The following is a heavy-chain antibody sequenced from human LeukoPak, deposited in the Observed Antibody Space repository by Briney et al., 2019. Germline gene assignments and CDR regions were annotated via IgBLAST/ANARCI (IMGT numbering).Heavy chain of an antibody. CDR1: GGSFSGYY. CDR3: ARRRGYSGYGSFDY. J-gene: IGHJ4*02. D-gene: IGHD5-12*01. Sequence: SETLSLTCAVYGGSFSGYYWSWIRQPPGKGLEWIGEINHSGSTSYNPSLKSRVTISVDTSKNQFSLKLSSVTAADTAVYYCARRRGYSGYGSFDYWGQGTLVTVSS. CDR2: INHSGST. V-gene: IGHV4-34*01.